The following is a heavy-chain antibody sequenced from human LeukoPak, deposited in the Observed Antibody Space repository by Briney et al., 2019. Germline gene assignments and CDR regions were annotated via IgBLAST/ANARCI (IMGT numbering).Heavy chain of an antibody. CDR3: ATLVRGYDILTGYFPFDY. CDR2: IYYSGST. D-gene: IGHD3-9*01. V-gene: IGHV4-39*01. J-gene: IGHJ4*02. CDR1: GGSISSSSYY. Sequence: SETLSLTCTVSGGSISSSSYYWGWIRQPPGKGLEWIGSIYYSGSTYYNPSLKSRVTISVDTSKDQFSLKLSSVTAADTAVYYCATLVRGYDILTGYFPFDYWGQGTLVTVSS.